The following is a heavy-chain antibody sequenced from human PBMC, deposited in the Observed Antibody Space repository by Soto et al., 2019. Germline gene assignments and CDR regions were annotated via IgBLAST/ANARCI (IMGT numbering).Heavy chain of an antibody. CDR3: ARHVAGYSSGLDY. V-gene: IGHV4-39*01. CDR2: IYYSGNT. CDR1: GGSISSSSYY. Sequence: QLQLQESGPGLVKPSETLSLTCTVSGGSISSSSYYWGWIRQPPGKGLEWIGSIYYSGNTYYNPSLKSRVTIAVDTSKNQVSRKLSSVTAADTAVYYCARHVAGYSSGLDYWGQGTLVTVSS. J-gene: IGHJ4*02. D-gene: IGHD6-19*01.